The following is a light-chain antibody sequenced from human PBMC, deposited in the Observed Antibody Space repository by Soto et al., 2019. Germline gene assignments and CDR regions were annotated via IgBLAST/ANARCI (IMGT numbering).Light chain of an antibody. CDR2: LGY. J-gene: IGKJ3*01. V-gene: IGKV2-28*01. CDR1: QSLLHSNGDTY. Sequence: DIVLTQSPLSLPVTPGEPASISCRSSQSLLHSNGDTYLDWYLQKPGQSPQLLVYLGYKRASGVPDRFSGSGSGADFTLKISRVEAEDVRVYYCMQTLQAPKTFGPGTKVDIK. CDR3: MQTLQAPKT.